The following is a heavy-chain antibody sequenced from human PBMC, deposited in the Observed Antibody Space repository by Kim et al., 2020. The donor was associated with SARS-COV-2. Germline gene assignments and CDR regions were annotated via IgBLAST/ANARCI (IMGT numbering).Heavy chain of an antibody. CDR3: ASALDGYNDY. V-gene: IGHV4-4*02. J-gene: IGHJ4*02. Sequence: TNYNPSLKSRVTISVDKSKNQFSLKLSSVTAADTAVYYCASALDGYNDYWGQGTLVTVSS. CDR2: T. D-gene: IGHD5-12*01.